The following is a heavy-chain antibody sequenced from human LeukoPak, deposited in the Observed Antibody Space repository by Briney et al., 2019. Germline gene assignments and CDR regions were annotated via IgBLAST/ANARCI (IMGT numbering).Heavy chain of an antibody. CDR2: LYSGGNT. V-gene: IGHV3-66*01. CDR3: ATQNWGSRAFDY. CDR1: GFTVSSSH. Sequence: GGSLRLSCAVSGFTVSSSHMSWVRQAPGKGLEWVSVLYSGGNTFYEGSVTGRFTISRDNSKNTLYPQMNSLRAEDTAVYYCATQNWGSRAFDYWGQGTLVTVSS. J-gene: IGHJ4*02. D-gene: IGHD7-27*01.